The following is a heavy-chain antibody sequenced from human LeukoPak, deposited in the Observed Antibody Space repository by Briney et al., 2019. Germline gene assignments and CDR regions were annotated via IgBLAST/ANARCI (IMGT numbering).Heavy chain of an antibody. CDR3: ARDVDPGSAFDY. Sequence: GGSLRLSCAASGFTFDDYGMSWVRQAPGKGLECVSGINWNGGSTGYADSVKGRFTISRDNAKNSLYLQMNSLRAEDTALYYCARDVDPGSAFDYWGQGTLVTVSS. V-gene: IGHV3-20*04. CDR1: GFTFDDYG. D-gene: IGHD2-15*01. CDR2: INWNGGST. J-gene: IGHJ4*02.